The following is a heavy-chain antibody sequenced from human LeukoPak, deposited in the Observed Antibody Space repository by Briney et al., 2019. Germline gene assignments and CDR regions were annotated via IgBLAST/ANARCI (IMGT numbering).Heavy chain of an antibody. V-gene: IGHV4-39*07. CDR1: GGSISSSSYY. Sequence: SETPSLTCTVSGGSISSSSYYWGWVRQPPGKGLEWIGSIYYGGTSYYSPSLISRVTISVDTSKNQFSLKVSSVTAADTAVYYCARDRIVVVPAAPGPYYYGMDVWGQGTTVTVSS. D-gene: IGHD2-2*01. J-gene: IGHJ6*02. CDR3: ARDRIVVVPAAPGPYYYGMDV. CDR2: IYYGGTS.